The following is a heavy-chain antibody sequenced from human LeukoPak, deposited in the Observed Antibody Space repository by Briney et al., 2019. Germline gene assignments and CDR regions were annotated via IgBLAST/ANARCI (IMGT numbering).Heavy chain of an antibody. CDR3: ASRKLGNDY. CDR1: GGSVTDYY. J-gene: IGHJ4*02. V-gene: IGHV4-59*02. D-gene: IGHD7-27*01. CDR2: IYYTGT. Sequence: SETLSLTCTVSGGSVTDYYWSRIRQSPGKALEWIGYIYYTGTSYNPSLKSRVTISAETSKNQFSLKLISVTAADTAVYYCASRKLGNDYWGQGTLVTVSS.